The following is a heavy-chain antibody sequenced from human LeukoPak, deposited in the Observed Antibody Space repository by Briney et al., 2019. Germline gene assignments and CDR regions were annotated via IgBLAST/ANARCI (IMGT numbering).Heavy chain of an antibody. CDR2: ISSSSSTI. CDR1: GFTFSSYT. CDR3: ARGGTGQDY. J-gene: IGHJ4*02. D-gene: IGHD3/OR15-3a*01. Sequence: PGGSLRLSCAASGFTFSSYTMNWVRQAPGKGLKWVSYISSSSSTIYYADSVKGRFTISRDNAKNSLYLQMNSLGAEDTAVYYCARGGTGQDYWGQGTLVTVSS. V-gene: IGHV3-48*01.